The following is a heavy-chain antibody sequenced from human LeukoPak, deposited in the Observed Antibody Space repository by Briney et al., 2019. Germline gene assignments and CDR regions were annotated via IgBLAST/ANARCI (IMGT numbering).Heavy chain of an antibody. Sequence: GRSLRLSCAASGFTFSSYGMHWVRQAPGKGLEWVAVIWYDGSNKYYADSVKGRFTISRDNSKNTLYLQMNSLRAEDTAVYYCARDQYDADDLFYYYYYMDVWGKGTTVTVPS. D-gene: IGHD3-16*01. CDR3: ARDQYDADDLFYYYYYMDV. CDR2: IWYDGSNK. CDR1: GFTFSSYG. J-gene: IGHJ6*03. V-gene: IGHV3-33*01.